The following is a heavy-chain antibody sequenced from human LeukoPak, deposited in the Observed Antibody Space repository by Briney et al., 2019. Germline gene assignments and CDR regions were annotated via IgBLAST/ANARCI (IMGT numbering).Heavy chain of an antibody. J-gene: IGHJ4*02. CDR3: ATSRTFDY. V-gene: IGHV3-7*02. CDR1: GFTLSSSW. CDR2: IKEDGTEE. Sequence: GGSLRLSCVASGFTLSSSWMTWVRQAPGKGLEWVAHIKEDGTEEYYVDSVKGRFTISRYNAKNTVYLQMNSLRAEDTAVYYCATSRTFDYWGQGTLVTVSS. D-gene: IGHD1-1*01.